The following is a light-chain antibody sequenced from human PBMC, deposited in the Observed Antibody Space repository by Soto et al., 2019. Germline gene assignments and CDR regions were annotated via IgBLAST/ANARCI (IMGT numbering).Light chain of an antibody. J-gene: IGKJ1*01. Sequence: DIHMTQSPSTLSASLGDKVTITCRASQNIHKWLAWYQQKAGKVPKLLIYDASSLESGVPSRFSGSGSGTEFTLTISSLQPDDFATYYCQQYNSYSWTFGQGTKVDIK. CDR3: QQYNSYSWT. CDR2: DAS. V-gene: IGKV1-5*01. CDR1: QNIHKW.